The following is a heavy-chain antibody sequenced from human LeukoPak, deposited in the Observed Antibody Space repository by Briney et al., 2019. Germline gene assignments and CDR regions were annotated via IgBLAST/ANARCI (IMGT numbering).Heavy chain of an antibody. CDR1: GDSISSSSYY. V-gene: IGHV4-39*01. CDR2: IYYSGST. D-gene: IGHD2-15*01. CDR3: ARRRCSGGSCYPYYSDY. Sequence: SETLSLTCTVSGDSISSSSYYWGWIRQPPGKGLEWIGNIYYSGSTYYNPSLKSRVTISVDTSKNQFSLKLSSVTAADTAVYYCARRRCSGGSCYPYYSDYWGQGTLVTVSS. J-gene: IGHJ4*02.